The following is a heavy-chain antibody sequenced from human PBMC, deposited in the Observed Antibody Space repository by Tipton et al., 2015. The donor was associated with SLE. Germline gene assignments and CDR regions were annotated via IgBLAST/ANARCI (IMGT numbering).Heavy chain of an antibody. Sequence: GSLRLSCEASGFTFSDYYMSWVRQAPGKGLEWISYISSGGGTINYADSVQGRFTISRDNTKNSLYLQMNSLRAEDTAVYYCARRHYSGPFDNWGQGTLVTVST. D-gene: IGHD5-12*01. J-gene: IGHJ4*02. V-gene: IGHV3-11*01. CDR2: ISSGGGTI. CDR1: GFTFSDYY. CDR3: ARRHYSGPFDN.